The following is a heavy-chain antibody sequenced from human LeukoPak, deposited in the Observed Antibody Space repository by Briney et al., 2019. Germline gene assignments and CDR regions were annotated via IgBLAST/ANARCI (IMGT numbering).Heavy chain of an antibody. D-gene: IGHD3-10*01. J-gene: IGHJ6*02. CDR2: IIPILGIA. CDR1: GVTFSSYA. Sequence: SVKVSCKASGVTFSSYAISWVRQAPGQGLEWMGRIIPILGIANYAQKLQGRVTITADKSTSTAYMELSSLRSEDTAVYYCARSGPIGSRRYDYYGMDVWGQGTTVTVSS. V-gene: IGHV1-69*04. CDR3: ARSGPIGSRRYDYYGMDV.